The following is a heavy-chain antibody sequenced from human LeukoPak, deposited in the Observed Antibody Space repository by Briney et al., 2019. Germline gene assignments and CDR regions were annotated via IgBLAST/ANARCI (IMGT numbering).Heavy chain of an antibody. J-gene: IGHJ4*02. V-gene: IGHV1-18*01. CDR2: ISAYNGNT. Sequence: ASVTVSFTASGYTFTIYGISWVRQAPGQGLEWMGWISAYNGNTNYAQKLQGRVTMATDTSTSTAYMELRSLRSDDTAVYYCARDPGVGATGRLDYWGQGTLVTVSS. CDR1: GYTFTIYG. CDR3: ARDPGVGATGRLDY. D-gene: IGHD1-26*01.